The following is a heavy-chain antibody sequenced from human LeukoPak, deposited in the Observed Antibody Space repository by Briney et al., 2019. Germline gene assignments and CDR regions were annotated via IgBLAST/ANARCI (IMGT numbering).Heavy chain of an antibody. Sequence: SGPTLVKPTETLTLTCTVSGFSLSNARMGVSWIRQPPGKALEWLAHIFSNDEKSYSTSLKSRLTISKDTSKSQVVLTMTNMDPVDTATYYCARMGCSGGSCYSSLTSNWFDPRGQGTLVTVSS. CDR2: IFSNDEK. CDR3: ARMGCSGGSCYSSLTSNWFDP. D-gene: IGHD2-15*01. V-gene: IGHV2-26*01. CDR1: GFSLSNARMG. J-gene: IGHJ5*02.